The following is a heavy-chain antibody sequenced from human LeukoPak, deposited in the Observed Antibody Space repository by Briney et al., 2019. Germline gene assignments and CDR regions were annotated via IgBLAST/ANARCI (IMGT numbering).Heavy chain of an antibody. D-gene: IGHD2-2*01. CDR2: IYYSGST. CDR1: GGSISISSYY. CDR3: ARSLQCPDY. Sequence: PSETLSLTCTVSGGSISISSYYWGWIRQPPGKGLEWIGSIYYSGSTYYNPSLKSRVTISVDTSKNQFSLKLSSVTAADTAVYYCARSLQCPDYWGQGTLVTVSS. J-gene: IGHJ4*02. V-gene: IGHV4-39*01.